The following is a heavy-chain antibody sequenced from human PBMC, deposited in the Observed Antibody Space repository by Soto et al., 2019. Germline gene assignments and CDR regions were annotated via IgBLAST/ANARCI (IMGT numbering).Heavy chain of an antibody. Sequence: VQLLESGGSLVQPGGSLRLSCAASGFTCSAFPMTWVRQAPGKGLDWVSTISAPTPNTYYEDSVKGRFTISRDNSKNTLYLQMNSLRAEGTAVDYCARAWNLDHWGQGTLVT. D-gene: IGHD1-1*01. V-gene: IGHV3-23*01. CDR3: ARAWNLDH. CDR2: ISAPTPNT. CDR1: GFTCSAFP. J-gene: IGHJ4*02.